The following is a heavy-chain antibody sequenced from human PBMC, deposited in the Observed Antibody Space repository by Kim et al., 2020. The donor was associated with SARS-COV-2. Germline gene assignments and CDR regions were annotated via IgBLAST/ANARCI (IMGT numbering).Heavy chain of an antibody. CDR1: GFTFSSYS. Sequence: GGSLRLSCAASGFTFSSYSMNWVRQAPGKGLEWVSSISSSSSYIYYADSVKGRFTISRDNAKNSLYLQMNSLRAEDTAVYYCAREESVYGGHFDYWGQGTLVTVSS. CDR2: ISSSSSYI. V-gene: IGHV3-21*01. J-gene: IGHJ4*02. D-gene: IGHD4-17*01. CDR3: AREESVYGGHFDY.